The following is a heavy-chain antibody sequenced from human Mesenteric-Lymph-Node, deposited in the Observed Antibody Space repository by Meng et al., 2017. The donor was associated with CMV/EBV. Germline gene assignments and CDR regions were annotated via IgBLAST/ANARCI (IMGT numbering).Heavy chain of an antibody. V-gene: IGHV3-48*04. CDR3: ARGPTGDFDY. Sequence: GESLKISCAASGFTFSSYSMNWVRQAPGKGLEWVSYISSSSSTIYYADSVKGRFTISRDNAKNSLYLQMNSLRAEDTAVYYCARGPTGDFDYWGQGTLVTVSS. CDR1: GFTFSSYS. CDR2: ISSSSSTI. J-gene: IGHJ4*02.